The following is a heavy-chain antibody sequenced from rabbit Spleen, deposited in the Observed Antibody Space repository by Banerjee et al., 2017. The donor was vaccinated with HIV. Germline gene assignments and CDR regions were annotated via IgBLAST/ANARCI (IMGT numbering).Heavy chain of an antibody. J-gene: IGHJ4*01. D-gene: IGHD2-1*01. CDR3: VRDRANIGGDYGPYYFDL. CDR1: GFDFSGYG. CDR2: IDPLFINT. V-gene: IGHV1S7*01. Sequence: QLKESGGGLVTPGGTLKLSCKASGFDFSGYGMSWVRQAPGKGLEWIGYIDPLFINTYYASWVNGRFTISRDDAQNTLYLRLNSLTAADTATYFCVRDRANIGGDYGPYYFDLCVPGTLVTVS.